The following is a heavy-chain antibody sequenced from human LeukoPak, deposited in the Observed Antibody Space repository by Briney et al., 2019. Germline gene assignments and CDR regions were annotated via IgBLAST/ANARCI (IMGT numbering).Heavy chain of an antibody. D-gene: IGHD4-17*01. CDR2: MNPNSGNT. V-gene: IGHV1-8*01. J-gene: IGHJ6*02. Sequence: RGASVKVSCKASGYTFTSYDINWVRQATGQGLEWMGWMNPNSGNTGYAQKFQGRVTITADKSTSTAYMELSSLRSEDTAVYYCARGRLREIDYGDHEPLYGMDVWGQGTTVTVSS. CDR1: GYTFTSYD. CDR3: ARGRLREIDYGDHEPLYGMDV.